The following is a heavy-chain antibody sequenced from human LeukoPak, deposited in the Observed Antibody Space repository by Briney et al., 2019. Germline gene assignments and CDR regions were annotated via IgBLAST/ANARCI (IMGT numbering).Heavy chain of an antibody. J-gene: IGHJ2*01. CDR1: GGSLTGYY. CDR3: ARGYWYFDL. V-gene: IGHV4-34*01. Sequence: SGTLSLTSAVHGGSLTGYYWSWIRQPPGKRREWIGEINHSGSTNYNPSLKSRVTISVDTSKNQFSLKLSSVTAADTAVYYCARGYWYFDLWGRGTLVTVSS. CDR2: INHSGST.